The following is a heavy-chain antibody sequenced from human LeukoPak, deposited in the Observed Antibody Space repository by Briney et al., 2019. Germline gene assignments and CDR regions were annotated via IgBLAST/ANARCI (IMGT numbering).Heavy chain of an antibody. Sequence: ASVKVSCKASGYTFTDYAMNWVRQAPGQGLEWMGWINTNTGNPTYAQGFAGRFVFSLDTSVSTAYLQISSLKAEDTAVYYCARSVGKQQLVPRDYYYYYMDVWGKGTTVTVSS. V-gene: IGHV7-4-1*02. CDR1: GYTFTDYA. D-gene: IGHD6-13*01. CDR3: ARSVGKQQLVPRDYYYYYMDV. J-gene: IGHJ6*03. CDR2: INTNTGNP.